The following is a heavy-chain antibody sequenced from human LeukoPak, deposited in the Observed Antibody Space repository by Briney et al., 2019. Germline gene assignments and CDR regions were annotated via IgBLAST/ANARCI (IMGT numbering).Heavy chain of an antibody. CDR1: GFAFRNYL. Sequence: GGSLRLSCAASGFAFRNYLMHWVRQAPGKGLVWVSRINIDETNAYADSVKGRFTISRDNAKNTVYLQMNSLRAEDTAVYFCGRGGDGIDNWGQGTTVIVSS. CDR3: GRGGDGIDN. V-gene: IGHV3-74*01. CDR2: INIDETNA. J-gene: IGHJ3*02.